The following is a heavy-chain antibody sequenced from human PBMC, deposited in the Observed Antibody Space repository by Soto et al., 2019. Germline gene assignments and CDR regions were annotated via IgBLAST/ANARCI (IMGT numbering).Heavy chain of an antibody. D-gene: IGHD5-18*01. Sequence: SLRLSCAASGFTFSSYGMHCVRQAPGQGLEWVAVIWYDGSNKYYADSVKGRFTISRDNSKNTLYLQMNSLRAEDTAVYYCARDLTRGQLWLAYSYGMDVWGQGTTVTVS. CDR2: IWYDGSNK. J-gene: IGHJ6*02. CDR3: ARDLTRGQLWLAYSYGMDV. V-gene: IGHV3-33*01. CDR1: GFTFSSYG.